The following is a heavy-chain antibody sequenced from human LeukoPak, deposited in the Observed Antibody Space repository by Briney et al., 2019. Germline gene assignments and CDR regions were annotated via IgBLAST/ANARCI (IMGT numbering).Heavy chain of an antibody. J-gene: IGHJ4*02. D-gene: IGHD2-8*01. CDR3: ATAPRIVLMVYAWYFDY. Sequence: ASVKVSCTVSGYTLTELSMHWVRQAPGKGLEWMGGFDPEDGETIYAQKFQGRVTMTEDTSTDTAYMELSSLRSEDTAVYYCATAPRIVLMVYAWYFDYWGQGTLVTVSS. V-gene: IGHV1-24*01. CDR2: FDPEDGET. CDR1: GYTLTELS.